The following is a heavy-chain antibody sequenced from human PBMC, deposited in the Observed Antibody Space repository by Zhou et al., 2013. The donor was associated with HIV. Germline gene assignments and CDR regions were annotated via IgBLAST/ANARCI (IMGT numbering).Heavy chain of an antibody. J-gene: IGHJ6*03. Sequence: QVQLVQSGAEVQKPGASVKVSCKASGYTFTSYYLHWVRQAPGQGLEWMGIINPFGGSTSYAQKFQGRVTMTRDTSTSTVYMELSSLRSEDTAVYYCARVEVAAAGTGYYYYYMDVWGKGTTVTVSS. V-gene: IGHV1-46*01. D-gene: IGHD6-13*01. CDR1: GYTFTSYY. CDR3: ARVEVAAAGTGYYYYYMDV. CDR2: INPFGGST.